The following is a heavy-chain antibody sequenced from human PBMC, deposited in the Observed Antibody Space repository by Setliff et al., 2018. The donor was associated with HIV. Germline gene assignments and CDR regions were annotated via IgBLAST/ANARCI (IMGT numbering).Heavy chain of an antibody. CDR2: IIPQNGKT. J-gene: IGHJ3*02. Sequence: ASVKVSCKTSGYDFRRYGIAWVRQVPGHGLEWMGWIIPQNGKTKYAQRFQGRVSMTTDTSTSTAYMELRSLGSDDTAVYYCARVAWYYSFWSGLGDAFDIWGQGTMVTVSS. CDR1: GYDFRRYG. CDR3: ARVAWYYSFWSGLGDAFDI. V-gene: IGHV1-18*01. D-gene: IGHD3-3*01.